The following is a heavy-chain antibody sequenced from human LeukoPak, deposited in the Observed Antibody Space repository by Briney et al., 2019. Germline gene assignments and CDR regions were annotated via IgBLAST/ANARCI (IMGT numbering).Heavy chain of an antibody. J-gene: IGHJ6*02. CDR1: GFTFSSYA. CDR2: ISSNGGST. D-gene: IGHD3-16*02. CDR3: ARAPPFGGVISGVLDYYYYGMDV. Sequence: PGGSLRLSCAASGFTFSSYAMHWVRQAPGKGLEYVSAISSNGGSTYYANSVKGRFTISRDNSKNTLYLQMGSLRAEDMAVYYCARAPPFGGVISGVLDYYYYGMDVWGQGTTVTVSS. V-gene: IGHV3-64*01.